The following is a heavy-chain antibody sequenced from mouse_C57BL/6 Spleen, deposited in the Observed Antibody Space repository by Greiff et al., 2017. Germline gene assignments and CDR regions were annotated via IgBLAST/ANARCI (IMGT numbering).Heavy chain of an antibody. J-gene: IGHJ2*01. CDR1: GYTFTDYE. CDR2: IDPETGGT. Sequence: LVESGAELVRPGASVTLSCKASGYTFTDYEMHWVKQTPVHGLEWIGAIDPETGGTAYNQKFKGKAILTADKSSSTAYMELRSLTSEDSAVYYCTRFLGFDYWGQGTTLTVSS. CDR3: TRFLGFDY. D-gene: IGHD4-1*01. V-gene: IGHV1-15*01.